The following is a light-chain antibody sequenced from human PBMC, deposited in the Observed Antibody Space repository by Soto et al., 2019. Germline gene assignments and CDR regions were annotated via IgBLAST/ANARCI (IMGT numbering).Light chain of an antibody. CDR1: QSISIN. J-gene: IGKJ1*01. CDR2: GAS. CDR3: QQYNNWPKT. V-gene: IGKV3-15*01. Sequence: EIVMTQSPATLSVSPGERATLSCRASQSISINLAWYQQKPGQAPRLLIYGASTRATGIPARFSGSGSGTEFTLTISSLQSEDFAVYNCQQYNNWPKTFGQGTKVEIK.